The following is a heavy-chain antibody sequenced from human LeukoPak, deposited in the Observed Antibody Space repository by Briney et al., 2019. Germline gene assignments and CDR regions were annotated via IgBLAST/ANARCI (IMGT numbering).Heavy chain of an antibody. D-gene: IGHD3-10*01. V-gene: IGHV4-39*07. CDR3: ARPRGGVRGVKVWFDP. CDR2: IYYSGST. CDR1: GGSISSSSYY. J-gene: IGHJ5*02. Sequence: SETLSLTCTVSGGSISSSSYYWGWIRQPPGKGLEWIGSIYYSGSTYYNPSLKSRVTISVDTSKNQFSLKLSSVTAADTAVYYCARPRGGVRGVKVWFDPWGQGTLVTVSS.